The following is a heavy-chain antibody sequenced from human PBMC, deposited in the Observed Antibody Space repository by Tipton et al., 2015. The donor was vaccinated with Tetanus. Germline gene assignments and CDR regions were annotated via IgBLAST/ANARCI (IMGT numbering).Heavy chain of an antibody. CDR1: GYRFTSQW. V-gene: IGHV5-51*01. J-gene: IGHJ3*01. D-gene: IGHD5-24*01. CDR3: ARRARDGHNYDPFDL. Sequence: QLVQSGAEVKKPGESLKISCKGSGYRFTSQWIGWVRQMPGRGLEWMGIIYPGDSDSSYSPSFQGQVTFSPDKSISTAYLQWSSLKASDTAMYYCARRARDGHNYDPFDLWGQGTMVTVSS. CDR2: IYPGDSDS.